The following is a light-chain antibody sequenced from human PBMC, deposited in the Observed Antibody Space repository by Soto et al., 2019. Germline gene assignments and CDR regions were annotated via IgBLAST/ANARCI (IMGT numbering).Light chain of an antibody. V-gene: IGKV1-27*01. CDR3: KSHSSVPPVT. Sequence: DIQMTQSPSSLSASVGDRVTITCRASQDISNYLAWYQQQTGKAPKLLIYAASTLQSGVPSRFSGSGSGTDFTLTISSLQPEDVATYYCKSHSSVPPVTFGPGTKVNL. CDR1: QDISNY. J-gene: IGKJ3*01. CDR2: AAS.